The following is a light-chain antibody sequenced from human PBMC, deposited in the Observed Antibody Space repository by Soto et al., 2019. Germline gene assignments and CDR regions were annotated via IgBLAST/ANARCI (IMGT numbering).Light chain of an antibody. J-gene: IGKJ5*01. CDR3: QQRSDWPIT. CDR1: QSVSSN. V-gene: IGKV3-11*01. CDR2: DAS. Sequence: IGMTHSPATLSVSPGERATLSCRASQSVSSNLAWYQQKPGQAPRLLIYDASNRATGIPARFSGSGSGTDFTLTISSLEPEAFAIYSCQQRSDWPITFGQGTRLEI.